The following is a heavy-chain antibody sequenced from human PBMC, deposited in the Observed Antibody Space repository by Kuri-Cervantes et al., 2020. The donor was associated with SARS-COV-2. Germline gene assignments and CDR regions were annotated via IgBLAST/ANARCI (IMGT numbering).Heavy chain of an antibody. Sequence: GSLRLSCTVSGGSISSYYWSWIRQPPGKGLEWIGYIYYSGSTNYNPSLKSRVTISVDTSKNQFSLKLSSVTAADTAVYYCARRNLRFLAGGYYFDYWGQGTLVTVSS. V-gene: IGHV4-59*12. CDR1: GGSISSYY. J-gene: IGHJ4*02. CDR2: IYYSGST. D-gene: IGHD3-3*01. CDR3: ARRNLRFLAGGYYFDY.